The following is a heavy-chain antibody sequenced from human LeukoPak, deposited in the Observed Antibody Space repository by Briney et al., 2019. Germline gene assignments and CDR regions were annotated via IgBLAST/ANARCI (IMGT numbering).Heavy chain of an antibody. V-gene: IGHV3-48*03. D-gene: IGHD3-9*01. CDR2: ISTTGNTK. CDR3: ARVFVSGYDVLTGYFRAFDY. CDR1: GFTFSSSE. J-gene: IGHJ4*02. Sequence: AGGSLRLSCAASGFTFSSSEMYWVRQAPGKGLEWVSYISTTGNTKYYADSVQGRFTVSRDNGQSLLFLQMNSLRAGDTAIYYCARVFVSGYDVLTGYFRAFDYWGQGALVTVSS.